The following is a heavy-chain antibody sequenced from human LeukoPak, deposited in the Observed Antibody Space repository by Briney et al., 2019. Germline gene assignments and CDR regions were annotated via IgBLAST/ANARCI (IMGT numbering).Heavy chain of an antibody. V-gene: IGHV3-23*01. Sequence: LPGGSLRLSCAASGFTFSSYAMSWVRQAPGKGLEWVSAISGSGGSTYYADSVKGRFTISRDNSKNTLYLQMNSLRAGDTAVYYCARESGDYYYYYMDVWGKGTTVTVSS. CDR2: ISGSGGST. D-gene: IGHD3-3*01. CDR1: GFTFSSYA. J-gene: IGHJ6*03. CDR3: ARESGDYYYYYMDV.